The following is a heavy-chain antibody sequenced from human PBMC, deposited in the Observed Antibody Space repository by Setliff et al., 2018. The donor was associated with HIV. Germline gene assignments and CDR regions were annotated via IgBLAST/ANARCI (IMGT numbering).Heavy chain of an antibody. D-gene: IGHD3-3*01. CDR1: GFTFSSYA. V-gene: IGHV3-23*01. Sequence: HPGGSLRLSCAASGFTFSSYAMSWVRQAPGKGLEWVSVISGSGGTTYYADSVKGRFTISRDNSKNTVFLQMNSLRGDDTAVYYCARDPLLFLEWLSPGYPFDYWGQGTLVTVSS. CDR2: ISGSGGTT. CDR3: ARDPLLFLEWLSPGYPFDY. J-gene: IGHJ4*02.